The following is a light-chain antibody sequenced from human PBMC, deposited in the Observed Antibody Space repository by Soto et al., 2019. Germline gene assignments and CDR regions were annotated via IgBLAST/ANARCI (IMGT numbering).Light chain of an antibody. CDR3: HQYENLPT. Sequence: DIQTTQSPSCMSASAGDRRTITGQASQNIINYLNWYQKKPGRAPKLLISDASNLEAGVPSRFRGSGSGTDITFTISRLQDDDIATYYCHQYENLPTFGQGTRLEIK. J-gene: IGKJ5*01. CDR1: QNIINY. CDR2: DAS. V-gene: IGKV1-33*01.